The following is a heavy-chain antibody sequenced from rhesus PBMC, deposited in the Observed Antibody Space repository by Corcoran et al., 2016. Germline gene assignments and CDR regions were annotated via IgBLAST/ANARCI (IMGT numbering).Heavy chain of an antibody. D-gene: IGHD3S6*01. Sequence: QLQLQESGPGLVKPSETLSVTCAVSGGSISSSFWSWIRPAPGTGLEWFGYIYGSGSSTNYNPSLKSRVTLSVDTSKNQFSLKLSSVTAADTAVYYCVRSPTAYNSLEVWGRGVLVTVSS. CDR1: GGSISSSF. CDR3: VRSPTAYNSLEV. V-gene: IGHV4-169*01. J-gene: IGHJ5-2*02. CDR2: IYGSGSST.